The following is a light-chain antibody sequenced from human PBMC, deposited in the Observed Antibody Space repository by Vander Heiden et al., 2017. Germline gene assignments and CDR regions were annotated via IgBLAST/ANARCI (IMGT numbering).Light chain of an antibody. CDR1: SLRSYY. CDR3: NSRDSSGNHP. CDR2: GKN. V-gene: IGLV3-19*01. Sequence: SSELTQDPAASVALGQTGRITCQGDSLRSYYASWYQQKPGQAPVLVIYGKNNRPSGIPDRFSGSSSGNTASLTITGAQAEDEADYYCNSRDSSGNHPFGGGTKLTVL. J-gene: IGLJ2*01.